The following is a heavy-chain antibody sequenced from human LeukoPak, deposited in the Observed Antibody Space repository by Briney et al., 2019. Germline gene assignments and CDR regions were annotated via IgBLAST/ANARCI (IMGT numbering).Heavy chain of an antibody. CDR3: ARMVKYSSSWYSDH. CDR2: IWYDGSNK. V-gene: IGHV3-33*01. J-gene: IGHJ4*02. Sequence: GGSLRLSCAASGFSFRSYGMHWVRQAPGKGLEWVAVIWYDGSNKYYADSVKGRLTISRDNSKNTLYLQMNSLRAEDTAVYYCARMVKYSSSWYSDHWGQGILVTVSS. CDR1: GFSFRSYG. D-gene: IGHD6-13*01.